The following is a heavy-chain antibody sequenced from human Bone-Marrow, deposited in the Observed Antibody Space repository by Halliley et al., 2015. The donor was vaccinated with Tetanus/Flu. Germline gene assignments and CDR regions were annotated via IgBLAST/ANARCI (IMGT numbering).Heavy chain of an antibody. J-gene: IGHJ4*02. V-gene: IGHV5-51*01. CDR1: GYSFDSYW. D-gene: IGHD3-22*01. CDR2: VYPGDSTT. Sequence: QLVQSGAEVKKPGESLKIACKGSGYSFDSYWIGWVRQMPGKGLEWMGVVYPGDSTTHYTPSLQGQVTISADTSTSTAYLQWSSLKASDTAMYYCARHTFYETSDAWAFDYWGQGTLVAVSS. CDR3: ARHTFYETSDAWAFDY.